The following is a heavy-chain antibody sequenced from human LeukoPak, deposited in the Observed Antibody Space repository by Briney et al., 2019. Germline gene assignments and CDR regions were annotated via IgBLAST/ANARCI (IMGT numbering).Heavy chain of an antibody. Sequence: GGSLRLSCAASGFTFSDSGMHWVRQATGKGLEWDGCIRSRASSYATAYAASVRGRFTISRDDSKNTAYLQMNSLRTEDTAVYYCTRRYCSGGSCYSDYWGQGTLVTVSS. CDR3: TRRYCSGGSCYSDY. CDR1: GFTFSDSG. D-gene: IGHD2-15*01. CDR2: IRSRASSYAT. V-gene: IGHV3-73*01. J-gene: IGHJ4*02.